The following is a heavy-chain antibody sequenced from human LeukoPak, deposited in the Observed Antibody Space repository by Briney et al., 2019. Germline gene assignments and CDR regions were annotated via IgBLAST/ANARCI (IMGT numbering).Heavy chain of an antibody. CDR1: GGSISSGGYY. CDR3: ARAPLYGDRGVPSLHFDS. J-gene: IGHJ4*02. CDR2: IYYSGST. V-gene: IGHV4-31*03. D-gene: IGHD4-17*01. Sequence: SETLSLTCTVSGGSISSGGYYWSWIRQHPGKGLEWIGYIYYSGSTYYNPSLKSRVTISVDTSNNQFSLKLSSVTAAHTAVYSCARAPLYGDRGVPSLHFDSWGQGTLVTVSS.